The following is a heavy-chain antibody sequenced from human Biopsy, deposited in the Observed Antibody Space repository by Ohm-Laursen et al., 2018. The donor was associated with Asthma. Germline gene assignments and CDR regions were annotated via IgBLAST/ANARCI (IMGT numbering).Heavy chain of an antibody. J-gene: IGHJ6*02. D-gene: IGHD3-10*01. CDR2: ISVYNGNT. CDR1: GYTFNSAG. V-gene: IGHV1-18*01. Sequence: GSSVKVSCKPSGYTFNSAGITWARQAPGQGLEWMGWISVYNGNTKVAQKLQDRVTMITDTSTSTAYMELRSLRSDDTAVYFCARAVDYSHYYGIDVWGQGTTVTVSS. CDR3: ARAVDYSHYYGIDV.